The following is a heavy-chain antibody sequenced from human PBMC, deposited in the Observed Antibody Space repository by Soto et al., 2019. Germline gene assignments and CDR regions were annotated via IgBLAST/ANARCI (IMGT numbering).Heavy chain of an antibody. V-gene: IGHV4-59*01. D-gene: IGHD4-17*01. CDR3: STRSTIYGGLVDY. J-gene: IGHJ4*02. CDR1: GGSISSYY. Sequence: SETLSLTCTVSGGSISSYYWSWIRQPPGKGLEFIAYMHYRESTNFNPSLKSRVTISIDTSKTQFSLKLCSVTAADTAVYYCSTRSTIYGGLVDYWGQGTLGTGSS. CDR2: MHYREST.